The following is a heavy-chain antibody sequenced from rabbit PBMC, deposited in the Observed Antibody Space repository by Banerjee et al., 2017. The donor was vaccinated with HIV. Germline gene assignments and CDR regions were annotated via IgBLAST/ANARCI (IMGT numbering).Heavy chain of an antibody. D-gene: IGHD7-1*01. CDR1: GFSFSSSYY. CDR2: IYTGSGST. J-gene: IGHJ4*01. Sequence: QEQLVESGGGLVQPEGSLTLTCTASGFSFSSSYYMCWVRQAPGKGLEWIGCIYTGSGSTYYASWAKGRFTISKTSSTTVTLQMTTLTAADTATYFCARNAGWTGYGNGYFNLWGPGTLVTVS. V-gene: IGHV1S45*01. CDR3: ARNAGWTGYGNGYFNL.